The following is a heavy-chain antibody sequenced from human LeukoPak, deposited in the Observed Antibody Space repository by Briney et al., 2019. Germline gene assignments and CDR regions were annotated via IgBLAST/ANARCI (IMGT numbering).Heavy chain of an antibody. V-gene: IGHV3-30*18. CDR1: GFTLSTYG. CDR2: MSSHGSNK. J-gene: IGHJ3*02. Sequence: GTSLRLSCAASGFTLSTYGMHWVRQAPGKGLEWVAVMSSHGSNKYYADSVKGRFAISRDNSKNTLYLQMNSLRTEDTAVYYCAKDRDDGFDIWGQGTMVSVSS. CDR3: AKDRDDGFDI.